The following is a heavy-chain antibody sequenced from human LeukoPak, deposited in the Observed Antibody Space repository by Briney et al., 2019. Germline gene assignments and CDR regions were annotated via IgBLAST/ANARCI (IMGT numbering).Heavy chain of an antibody. CDR2: IRSKANSYAT. D-gene: IGHD6-19*01. J-gene: IGHJ3*02. V-gene: IGHV3-73*01. CDR1: GFTFSGSA. CDR3: TRHDNPSYSSGWYDAFDI. Sequence: QSGGSLRLSCAASGFTFSGSAMHWVRQASGKGLEWVGRIRSKANSYATAYAASVKGRFTISRDDSKNTAYLQMNSLKTEDTAVYYCTRHDNPSYSSGWYDAFDIWGQGTMVTVSS.